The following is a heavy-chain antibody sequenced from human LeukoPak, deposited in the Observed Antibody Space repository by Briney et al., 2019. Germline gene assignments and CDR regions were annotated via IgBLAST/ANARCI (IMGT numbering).Heavy chain of an antibody. CDR1: GFTFSSYS. Sequence: GGSLRLSCAASGFTFSSYSMNWVRQAPGKGLEWVSSISSSSSYIYYADSVKGRFTISRDNAKNSLYLQMNSLRAEDTAVYYCARTVPRYCSSTSCYTYYYYGMDVWGQGTTVTVSS. CDR3: ARTVPRYCSSTSCYTYYYYGMDV. D-gene: IGHD2-2*01. V-gene: IGHV3-21*01. J-gene: IGHJ6*02. CDR2: ISSSSSYI.